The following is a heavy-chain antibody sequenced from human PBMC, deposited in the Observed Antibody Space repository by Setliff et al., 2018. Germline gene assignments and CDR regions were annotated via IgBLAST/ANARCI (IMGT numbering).Heavy chain of an antibody. CDR2: INPNSGDT. Sequence: ASVKVSCKASGNTFTGYYIHWLRQAPGQGLECMGCINPNSGDTTFAQKFQGRVTITRDTSNSTDYMDLSRLTSDDTAVYYCVRGSGPRVVVAMPFDYWGQGTPVTVSS. CDR1: GNTFTGYY. D-gene: IGHD2-2*01. J-gene: IGHJ4*02. V-gene: IGHV1-2*02. CDR3: VRGSGPRVVVAMPFDY.